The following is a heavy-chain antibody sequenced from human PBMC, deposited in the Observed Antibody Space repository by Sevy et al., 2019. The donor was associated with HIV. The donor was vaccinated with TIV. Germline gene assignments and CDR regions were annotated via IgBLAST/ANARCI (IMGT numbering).Heavy chain of an antibody. V-gene: IGHV3-13*01. D-gene: IGHD5-12*01. Sequence: GGSLRLSCAASGFTFITYDMHWVRHVTGKGLEWVSGVGLAGDTFYPGSVKGRFTISRENAKNSLYLQMNNLRAGDTAVYYCTRSGGYSDYGMDVWGQGTTVTVSS. J-gene: IGHJ6*02. CDR1: GFTFITYD. CDR2: VGLAGDT. CDR3: TRSGGYSDYGMDV.